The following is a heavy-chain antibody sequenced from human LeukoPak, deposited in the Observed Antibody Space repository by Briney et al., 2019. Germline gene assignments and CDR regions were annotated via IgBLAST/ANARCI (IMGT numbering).Heavy chain of an antibody. CDR2: INPNSGGT. V-gene: IGHV1-2*02. D-gene: IGHD1-14*01. CDR1: GYTFTGYY. J-gene: IGHJ6*03. Sequence: ASVKVSCKASGYTFTGYYMHWVRQAPGQGLEWMGWINPNSGGTNYAQKFQGRVTMTRDTSISTAYMGLSRLRSEDTAVYYCARVDTEGNRLGYYYYYYYMDVWGKGTTVTVSS. CDR3: ARVDTEGNRLGYYYYYYYMDV.